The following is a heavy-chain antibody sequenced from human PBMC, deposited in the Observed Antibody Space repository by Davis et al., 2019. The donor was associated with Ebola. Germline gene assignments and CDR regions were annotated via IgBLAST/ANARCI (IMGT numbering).Heavy chain of an antibody. Sequence: MPGGSLRLSCAASGFTFSSYAMHWVRQPPGKGQEWIGSIRYGGNTYYKSSLKSRVTISVDTSKNQFSLKLTSVTAADTAVYYCARHRDGTTYSAYDFWGLGTLVIVSS. CDR1: GFTFSSYAMH. J-gene: IGHJ4*02. CDR3: ARHRDGTTYSAYDF. CDR2: IRYGGNT. D-gene: IGHD2/OR15-2a*01. V-gene: IGHV4-39*01.